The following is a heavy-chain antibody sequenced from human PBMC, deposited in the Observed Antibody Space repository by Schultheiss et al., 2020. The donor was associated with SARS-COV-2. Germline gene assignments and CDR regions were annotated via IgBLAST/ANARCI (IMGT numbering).Heavy chain of an antibody. J-gene: IGHJ3*02. CDR1: GFTFSSYA. D-gene: IGHD1-26*01. Sequence: GESLKISCAASGFTFSSYAMSWVRQAPGKGLEWVSSISSSSSYIYYADSVKGRFTISRDNSKNTLYLQMNSLRAEDTAVYYCAKDPVGATRADIWGQGTMVTVSS. CDR2: ISSSSSYI. CDR3: AKDPVGATRADI. V-gene: IGHV3-23*01.